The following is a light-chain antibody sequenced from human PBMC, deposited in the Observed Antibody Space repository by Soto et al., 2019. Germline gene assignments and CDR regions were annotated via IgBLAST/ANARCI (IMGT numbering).Light chain of an antibody. CDR1: QGVSSR. CDR2: AAS. J-gene: IGKJ4*01. V-gene: IGKV1-12*01. Sequence: DIQMTQSPSSVSASVGDRVNITCRASQGVSSRLAWYQHKPGKAPQFLIYAASRLHSGVPSRFGGSASGTDFTLTISSLQPEDFATYFCQQAHSFPPTFGGGTKVEIK. CDR3: QQAHSFPPT.